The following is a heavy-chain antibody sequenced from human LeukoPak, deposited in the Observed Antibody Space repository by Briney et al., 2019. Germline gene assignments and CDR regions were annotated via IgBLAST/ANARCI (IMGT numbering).Heavy chain of an antibody. CDR1: GFTFSSYS. CDR2: ISSISSYI. V-gene: IGHV3-21*01. CDR3: AGGYYDFWSGYYTTQYNWFDP. J-gene: IGHJ5*02. D-gene: IGHD3-3*01. Sequence: GGTLRLSCAASGFTFSSYSMNWVRQAPGKGLEWVSSISSISSYIYYADSVKGRFTISRDNAKNSLYLQMNSLRAEDTAVYYCAGGYYDFWSGYYTTQYNWFDPWGQGTLVTVHS.